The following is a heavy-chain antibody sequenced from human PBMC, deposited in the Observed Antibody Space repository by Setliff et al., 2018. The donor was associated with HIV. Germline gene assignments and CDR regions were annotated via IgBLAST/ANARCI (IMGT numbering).Heavy chain of an antibody. CDR1: GYTFSNYG. CDR2: INTNTGYP. Sequence: ASVKVSCKTSGYTFSNYGLNWVRQAPGQGLEWMGWINTNTGYPTYAQGFTGRFVFSLDTSASTAYLQISRLRAEDTAIYYCARGPEYGDYVGAYLFDYWGQGTLVTVSS. V-gene: IGHV7-4-1*02. CDR3: ARGPEYGDYVGAYLFDY. J-gene: IGHJ4*02. D-gene: IGHD4-17*01.